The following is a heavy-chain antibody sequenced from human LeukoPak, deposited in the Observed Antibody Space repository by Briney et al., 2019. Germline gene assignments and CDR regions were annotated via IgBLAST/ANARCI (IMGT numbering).Heavy chain of an antibody. V-gene: IGHV3-23*01. CDR2: INGGST. CDR3: AKCRRYTSAWCNWLDP. Sequence: GGSLRLSCAASGFTLSSDAMSWVRQAPGKGLEWVSAINGGSTHYAGSVKGRFTISRDNSKNTLFLQMNSLRAEDTAVHFCAKCRRYTSAWCNWLDPWGQGTQVTVSS. J-gene: IGHJ5*02. D-gene: IGHD5/OR15-5a*01. CDR1: GFTLSSDA.